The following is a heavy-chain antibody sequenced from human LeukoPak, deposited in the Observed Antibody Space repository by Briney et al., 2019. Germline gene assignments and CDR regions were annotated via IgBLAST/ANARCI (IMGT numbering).Heavy chain of an antibody. D-gene: IGHD6-19*01. V-gene: IGHV3-30*02. CDR2: IRYDGSNK. CDR3: AKSGSGWYQGGSDFDY. CDR1: GFTFSSYG. J-gene: IGHJ4*02. Sequence: SGGSLRLSCAASGFTFSSYGMHWVRQAPGKGLEWVAFIRYDGSNKYYADSVKGRFTIPRDNSKNTLYLQMNSLRAEDTAVYYCAKSGSGWYQGGSDFDYWGQGTLVTVSS.